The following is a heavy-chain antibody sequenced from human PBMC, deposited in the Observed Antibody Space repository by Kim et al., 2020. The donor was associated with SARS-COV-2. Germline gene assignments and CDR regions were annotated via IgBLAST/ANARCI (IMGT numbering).Heavy chain of an antibody. CDR3: ARKPSGMQV. V-gene: IGHV1-8*01. Sequence: ASVKVSCKASEYSFITHDINWVRQATGQGLEWMGWMNPKSGQTGYAEKFQGRVTMPRNIAIRTASLALSSLRSDDTAGYFCARKPSGMQVWGQATTVIVS. CDR2: MNPKSGQT. J-gene: IGHJ6*02. CDR1: EYSFITHD.